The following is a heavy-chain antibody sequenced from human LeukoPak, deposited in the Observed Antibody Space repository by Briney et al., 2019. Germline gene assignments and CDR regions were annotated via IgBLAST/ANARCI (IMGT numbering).Heavy chain of an antibody. Sequence: GGSLRLSCAASGFTFSDYYMSWIRQAPGKGLEWVSYISSSGSTIYYADSVKGRFTISRDNAENSLYLQMNSLRAEDAAVYYCATGPSYCGSDCYYYFDYWGQGTLVTVSS. J-gene: IGHJ4*02. V-gene: IGHV3-11*04. D-gene: IGHD2-21*01. CDR2: ISSSGSTI. CDR1: GFTFSDYY. CDR3: ATGPSYCGSDCYYYFDY.